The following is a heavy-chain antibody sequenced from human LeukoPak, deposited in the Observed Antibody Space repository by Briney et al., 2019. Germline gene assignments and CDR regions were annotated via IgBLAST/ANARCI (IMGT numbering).Heavy chain of an antibody. CDR1: GFTFSSYG. D-gene: IGHD3-10*01. V-gene: IGHV4-39*07. CDR2: TFYSETT. J-gene: IGHJ6*03. CDR3: ARELVWFGESARPLNYYYYMDV. Sequence: SGGSLRLSCAASGFTFSSYGMHWVRQPPGKGLEWIGTTFYSETTYYNPSLKSRVTISVDTSKNQFSLKLSSVTAADTAVYYCARELVWFGESARPLNYYYYMDVWGKGTTVTISS.